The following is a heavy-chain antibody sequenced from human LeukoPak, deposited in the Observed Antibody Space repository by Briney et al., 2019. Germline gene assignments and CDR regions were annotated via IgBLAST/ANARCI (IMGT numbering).Heavy chain of an antibody. CDR3: ARGRGGYPD. J-gene: IGHJ3*01. V-gene: IGHV4-34*01. Sequence: SETLSLTCAVYSESFSGYFWSWLRQPPGKGLEWIGEINGSGSTNYSPSLKSRVTISVDRSKNQFSLKLRSVTATDTAVYYCARGRGGYPDWGQGTMVTVSS. D-gene: IGHD5-18*01. CDR1: SESFSGYF. CDR2: INGSGST.